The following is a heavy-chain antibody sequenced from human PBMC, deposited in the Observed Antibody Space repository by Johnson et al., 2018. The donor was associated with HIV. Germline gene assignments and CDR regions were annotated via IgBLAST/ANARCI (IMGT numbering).Heavy chain of an antibody. CDR2: ISFAGTNI. J-gene: IGHJ3*02. Sequence: WVRQAPGKVLEWVAAISFAGTNIYYADPVKGRFTVSRDNAKNSLSLPMNSLRADDTAVYSCARAFLATDYGGMWAFDIWGQGTMVTVSS. V-gene: IGHV3-33*05. D-gene: IGHD4-23*01. CDR3: ARAFLATDYGGMWAFDI.